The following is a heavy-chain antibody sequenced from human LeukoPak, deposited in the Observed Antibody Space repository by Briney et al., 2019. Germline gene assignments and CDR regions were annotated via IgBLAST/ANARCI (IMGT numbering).Heavy chain of an antibody. V-gene: IGHV1-69*05. CDR1: GGTSSTYT. J-gene: IGHJ6*03. Sequence: GASVKVSCKASGGTSSTYTITWVRQAPGQGLEGMGGIIPVFRTPNYAQKFQGRVTITTDESTSTAYMELSSLRSDDTAIYYCARVDRYYFYLDVWGKGTTVTVSS. CDR2: IIPVFRTP. CDR3: ARVDRYYFYLDV.